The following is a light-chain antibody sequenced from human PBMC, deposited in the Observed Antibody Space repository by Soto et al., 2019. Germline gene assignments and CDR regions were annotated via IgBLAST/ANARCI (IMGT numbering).Light chain of an antibody. J-gene: IGKJ1*01. CDR3: QQYNTHSGT. CDR1: QTGNAW. V-gene: IGKV1-5*01. CDR2: DAS. Sequence: DIQMTQSPSTLSASLGDRVTITCRASQTGNAWLAWYQQKPGKAPKPLIYDASIWESGVTARFSGSGSGTEFILNISSLQPDAVGTYYCQQYNTHSGTFGQGTKVEIK.